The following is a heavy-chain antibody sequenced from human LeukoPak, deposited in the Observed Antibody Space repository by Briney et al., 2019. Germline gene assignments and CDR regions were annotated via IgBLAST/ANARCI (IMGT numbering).Heavy chain of an antibody. CDR1: GDTLTELS. V-gene: IGHV1-24*01. D-gene: IGHD6-19*01. CDR2: FDPEDGET. J-gene: IGHJ4*02. Sequence: GASVKVSCKGSGDTLTELSMHCVRQAPGKGREWMGGFDPEDGETIYAQKCQGRVTMTEDTSTDTAYMELSSLRSEDPAVYYCATDSGAVAGRGYYFDYWGEGTLVTVSS. CDR3: ATDSGAVAGRGYYFDY.